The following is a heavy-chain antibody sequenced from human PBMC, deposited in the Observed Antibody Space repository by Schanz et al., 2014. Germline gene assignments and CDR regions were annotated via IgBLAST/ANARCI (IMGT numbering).Heavy chain of an antibody. D-gene: IGHD6-6*01. CDR3: AGVRRRVAARSSRSCRNDYYYAMDV. CDR2: IWYDGRNK. V-gene: IGHV3-33*01. CDR1: GFIFSSYG. Sequence: QVQLVESGGGVVQPGRSLRLSCAASGFIFSSYGLHWVRQAPGKGLEWVAFIWYDGRNKYYADSVKGRFTISRDNSKNTLYQQMNSLRAEDTTVDGGAGVRRRVAARSSRSCRNDYYYAMDVWGQGTTVTVSS. J-gene: IGHJ6*02.